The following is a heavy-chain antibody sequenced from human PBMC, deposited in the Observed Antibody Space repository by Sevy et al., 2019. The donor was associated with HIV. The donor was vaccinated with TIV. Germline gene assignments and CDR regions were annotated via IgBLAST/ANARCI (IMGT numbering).Heavy chain of an antibody. CDR3: VKDKVDGDSGYGLFDC. D-gene: IGHD5-12*01. V-gene: IGHV3-9*01. CDR1: GFTFDDYA. J-gene: IGHJ4*02. Sequence: GGSLRLSCAASGFTFDDYAMHWVRQAPGKGLEWVSGLSRHSGTIGYADSVKGRFTISRDNARNSLYHQMNSLRAEDTASYDWVKDKVDGDSGYGLFDCWGQGTLVTVSS. CDR2: LSRHSGTI.